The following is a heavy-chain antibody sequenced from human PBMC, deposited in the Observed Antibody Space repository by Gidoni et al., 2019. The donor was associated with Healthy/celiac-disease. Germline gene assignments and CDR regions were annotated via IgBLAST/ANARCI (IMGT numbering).Heavy chain of an antibody. V-gene: IGHV4-34*01. J-gene: IGHJ4*02. Sequence: QVQLQQWGAGLLQPSATLSLTCAVYGGSFSCYYWRWLRQPPGKGLEWIGEINHSGSTKYKPSLKSRVNISGDTSKNQFSLKLSSVTAADTAVYYCARVGDETLDEPYGSGSSLVDYWGQGTLVTVSS. CDR3: ARVGDETLDEPYGSGSSLVDY. D-gene: IGHD3-10*01. CDR1: GGSFSCYY. CDR2: INHSGST.